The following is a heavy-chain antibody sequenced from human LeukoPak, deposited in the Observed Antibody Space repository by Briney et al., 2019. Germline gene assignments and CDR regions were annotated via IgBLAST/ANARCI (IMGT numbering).Heavy chain of an antibody. V-gene: IGHV3-21*01. Sequence: GGSLRLSCAASGFTFSSYSMNWVRQAPGKGLEWVSSISSSSSYIYYADSVKGRFTISRDNAKNSLYLQMNSLRAEDTAVYYCARDGPSSGWSRGMDVWGQGTMVTVSS. CDR2: ISSSSSYI. J-gene: IGHJ6*02. CDR1: GFTFSSYS. CDR3: ARDGPSSGWSRGMDV. D-gene: IGHD6-19*01.